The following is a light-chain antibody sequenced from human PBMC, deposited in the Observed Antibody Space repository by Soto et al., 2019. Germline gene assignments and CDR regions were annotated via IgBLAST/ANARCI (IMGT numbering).Light chain of an antibody. J-gene: IGLJ3*02. V-gene: IGLV2-8*01. CDR1: SSDIGAYNY. Sequence: QSVLTQPPSASGSLGQSVTISCTGTSSDIGAYNYVSWYQQHPGKAPKIMIHEVSKRPSGVPDRFSGSKSGNTASLTVSGLQAEDEADYYCCSYAGSNDRRVFGGGTKLTVL. CDR2: EVS. CDR3: CSYAGSNDRRV.